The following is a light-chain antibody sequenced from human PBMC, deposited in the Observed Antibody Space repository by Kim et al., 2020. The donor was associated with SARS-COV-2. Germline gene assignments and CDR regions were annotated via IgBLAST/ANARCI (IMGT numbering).Light chain of an antibody. V-gene: IGKV1-9*01. CDR3: QQFKSYPLT. J-gene: IGKJ4*01. CDR1: QCINSY. Sequence: DIQLTQSPSFLSASVGDRVTITCRASQCINSYVAWYQQKPGKAPKLLIYAAFTLQSGVPSRFSGSGSGADFTLTIDSLQPDDFATYYCQQFKSYPLTFGGGTKVDIK. CDR2: AAF.